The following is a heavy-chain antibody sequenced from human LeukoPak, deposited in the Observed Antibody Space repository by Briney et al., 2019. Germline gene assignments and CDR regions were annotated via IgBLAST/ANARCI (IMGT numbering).Heavy chain of an antibody. CDR1: GFTFSSYA. CDR3: ARDGGVGATGYFDY. CDR2: ISYDGSNK. J-gene: IGHJ4*02. D-gene: IGHD1-26*01. Sequence: GGSLRLSCAASGFTFSSYAMHWVRQAPGKGLEWVAVISYDGSNKYYADSVKGRFTISRDNSKNTLYLQMNSLRAEDTAVYYCARDGGVGATGYFDYWGQGTLVTVSS. V-gene: IGHV3-30-3*01.